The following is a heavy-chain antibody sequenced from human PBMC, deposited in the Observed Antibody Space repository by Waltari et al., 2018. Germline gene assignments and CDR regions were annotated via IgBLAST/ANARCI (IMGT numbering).Heavy chain of an antibody. CDR2: IYSGGST. J-gene: IGHJ2*01. D-gene: IGHD6-13*01. CDR3: ARDSGAAGDYWYFDL. V-gene: IGHV3-53*01. Sequence: EVQLVESGGGLIQPGGSLRLSCAASGFTVSSNYMSWVRQAPGKGLEWVSVIYSGGSTYYADSVKGRFTISRDNSKNTLYLQMNSLRAEDTAVYYCARDSGAAGDYWYFDLWGRGTLVTVSS. CDR1: GFTVSSNY.